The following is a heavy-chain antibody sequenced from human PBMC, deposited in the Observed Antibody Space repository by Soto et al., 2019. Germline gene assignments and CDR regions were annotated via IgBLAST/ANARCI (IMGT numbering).Heavy chain of an antibody. V-gene: IGHV3-48*01. CDR2: ISSSSSTI. D-gene: IGHD4-17*01. CDR3: ARGQDYGDYVDAFDI. J-gene: IGHJ3*02. Sequence: GGSLRLSCAASGFTFSSYSMNWVRQAPGKGLEWVSYISSSSSTIYYADSVKGRFTISRDNAKNSLYLQMNSLRAEDTAVYYCARGQDYGDYVDAFDIWGQGTMVTVSS. CDR1: GFTFSSYS.